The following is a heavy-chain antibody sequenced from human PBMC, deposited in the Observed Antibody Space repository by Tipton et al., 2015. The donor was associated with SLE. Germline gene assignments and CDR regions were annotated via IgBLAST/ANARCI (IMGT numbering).Heavy chain of an antibody. CDR1: GGPISSYY. V-gene: IGHV4-59*04. Sequence: TLSLTCTVSGGPISSYYWSWIRQPPGKGLEWIGYIYYSGSTYYNPSLKSRVTISVDTSKNQFSLKLSSVTAADTAVYYCASWDYYYMDVWGKGTAVTVSS. CDR3: ASWDYYYMDV. J-gene: IGHJ6*03. D-gene: IGHD6-13*01. CDR2: IYYSGST.